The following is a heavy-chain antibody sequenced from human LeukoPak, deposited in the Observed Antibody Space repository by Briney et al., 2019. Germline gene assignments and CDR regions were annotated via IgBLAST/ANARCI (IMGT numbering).Heavy chain of an antibody. CDR1: GGTFISYA. CDR2: IIPIFGTA. CDR3: ARWDRTTSKDYYYYGMDV. V-gene: IGHV1-69*13. D-gene: IGHD1-14*01. Sequence: ASVTVSFRASGGTFISYAISWVRQAPGQGLEWMGGIIPIFGTANYAQKFQGRVTITADESTSTAYMELSSLRSEDTAVYYCARWDRTTSKDYYYYGMDVWGQGTTVTVSS. J-gene: IGHJ6*02.